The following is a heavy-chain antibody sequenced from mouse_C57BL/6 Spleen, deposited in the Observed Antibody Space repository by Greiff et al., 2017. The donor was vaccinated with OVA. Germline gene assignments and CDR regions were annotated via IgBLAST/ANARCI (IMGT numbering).Heavy chain of an antibody. CDR1: GYTFTSYW. J-gene: IGHJ3*01. D-gene: IGHD2-3*01. V-gene: IGHV1-64*01. Sequence: QVQLKQPGAELVKPGASVKLSCKASGYTFTSYWMHWVKQRPGQGLEWIGMIHPNSGSTNYNEKFKSKATLTVDKSSSTAYMQLSSLTSEDSAVYYCAREGYDPLFAYWGQGTLVTVSA. CDR2: IHPNSGST. CDR3: AREGYDPLFAY.